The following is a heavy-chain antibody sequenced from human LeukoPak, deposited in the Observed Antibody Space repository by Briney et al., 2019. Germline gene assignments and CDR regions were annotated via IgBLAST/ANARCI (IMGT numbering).Heavy chain of an antibody. CDR3: TRDRSTWST. D-gene: IGHD6-13*01. CDR1: GFTFGDYA. CDR2: IRNKFYGGTT. V-gene: IGHV3-49*04. J-gene: IGHJ5*02. Sequence: GSLRLSCTASGFTFGDYAMSWVRQAPGKGLEWVGFIRNKFYGGTTENAASVKGRFTISRDDSKSIAYLQMNSLKIEDTAVYYCTRDRSTWSTWGQGTLVTVSS.